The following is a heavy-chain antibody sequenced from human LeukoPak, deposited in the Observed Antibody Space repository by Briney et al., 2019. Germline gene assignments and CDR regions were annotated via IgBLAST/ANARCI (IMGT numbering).Heavy chain of an antibody. Sequence: GGSLTLSCAASGFTFSSYGMSWVRQAPGKGLEWVSAIRGSGGNTYYVDSVKGRFTISRDNSKNTLYLQMNSLRAEDTGVYYCARVLRYYFDYWGEGSLVTVSS. J-gene: IGHJ4*02. CDR1: GFTFSSYG. CDR3: ARVLRYYFDY. CDR2: IRGSGGNT. V-gene: IGHV3-23*01. D-gene: IGHD3-3*01.